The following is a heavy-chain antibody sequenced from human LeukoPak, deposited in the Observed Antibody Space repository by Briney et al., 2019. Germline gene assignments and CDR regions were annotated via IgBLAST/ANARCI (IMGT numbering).Heavy chain of an antibody. D-gene: IGHD3-3*01. V-gene: IGHV4-34*01. CDR1: GGSFSGYY. J-gene: IGHJ5*02. CDR2: INHSGST. CDR3: ARSRYDFWSGWFDP. Sequence: PSETLSLTCAVYGGSFSGYYWSWIRQPPGKGLEWIGEINHSGSTNYNPSLKSRVTISVDTSKNQFPLKLSSVTAADTAVYYCARSRYDFWSGWFDPWGQGTLVTVSS.